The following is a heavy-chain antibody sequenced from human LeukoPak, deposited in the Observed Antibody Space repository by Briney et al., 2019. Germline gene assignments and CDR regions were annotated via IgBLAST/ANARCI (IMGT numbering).Heavy chain of an antibody. CDR3: ARQNYDFWSGYYTGAYFDY. D-gene: IGHD3-3*01. CDR1: GGSFSGYY. Sequence: PSETLSLTCAVYGGSFSGYYWSWIRQPPGKGLEWIGEINHSGSTNYNPSLKSRVTISVDTSKNQFSLKLSSVTAADTAVYYCARQNYDFWSGYYTGAYFDYWGQGTLVTVSS. V-gene: IGHV4-34*01. J-gene: IGHJ4*02. CDR2: INHSGST.